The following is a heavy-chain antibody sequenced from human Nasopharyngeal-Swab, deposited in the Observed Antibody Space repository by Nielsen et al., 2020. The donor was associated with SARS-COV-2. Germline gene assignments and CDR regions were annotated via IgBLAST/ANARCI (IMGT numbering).Heavy chain of an antibody. V-gene: IGHV4-39*01. CDR1: GGSISSSSYY. CDR3: ARQSSIRGSYPFDY. Sequence: SETLSLTCTVSGGSISSSSYYWGWIRQPPGKGLEWIGSLDYSGSTYYNPSLKSRVSISVDTSKNQFSLKLSSVTAADTAVYWCARQSSIRGSYPFDYWGQGTLVTVSS. CDR2: LDYSGST. J-gene: IGHJ4*02. D-gene: IGHD1-26*01.